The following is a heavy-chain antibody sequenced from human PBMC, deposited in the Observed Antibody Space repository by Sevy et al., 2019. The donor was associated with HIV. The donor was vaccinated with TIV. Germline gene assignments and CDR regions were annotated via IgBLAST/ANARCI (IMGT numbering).Heavy chain of an antibody. V-gene: IGHV3-21*01. CDR1: GFTFSIYS. D-gene: IGHD5-12*01. CDR2: ISSSSTYK. Sequence: GGSLRLSCAASGFTFSIYSMNWVRQAPGKGLEWVSSISSSSTYKYYADSVKGRFTISRDNAKNSLYLQMNSLRAEDTAVYYCARDQKGEYSGYDGADYYGMDVWGQGITVTVSS. CDR3: ARDQKGEYSGYDGADYYGMDV. J-gene: IGHJ6*02.